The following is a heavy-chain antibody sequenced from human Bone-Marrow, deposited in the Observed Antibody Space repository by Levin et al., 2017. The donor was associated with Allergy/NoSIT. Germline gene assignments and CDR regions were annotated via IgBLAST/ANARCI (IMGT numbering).Heavy chain of an antibody. CDR1: GFTFSSYA. CDR3: ARGGPYGSGAGGMDV. J-gene: IGHJ6*02. Sequence: GGSLRLSCAASGFTFSSYAMHWVRQAPGKGLEWVAVISYDGSNKYYADSVKGRFTISRDNSKNTLYLQMNSLRAEDTAVYYCARGGPYGSGAGGMDVWGQGTTVTVSS. D-gene: IGHD3-10*01. V-gene: IGHV3-30*04. CDR2: ISYDGSNK.